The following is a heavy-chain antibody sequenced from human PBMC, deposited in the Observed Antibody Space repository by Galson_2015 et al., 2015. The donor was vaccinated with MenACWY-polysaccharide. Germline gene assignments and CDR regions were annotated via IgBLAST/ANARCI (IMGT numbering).Heavy chain of an antibody. CDR3: ARDLGYCSGGSCDSGFDP. J-gene: IGHJ5*02. CDR1: GGTFSSYT. Sequence: SVKVSCKASGGTFSSYTISWVRQAPGQGLEWMGRIIPILGIANYAQKFQGRVTITADKSTSTAYMELSSLRSEDTAVYYCARDLGYCSGGSCDSGFDPWGQGTLVTVSS. D-gene: IGHD2-15*01. V-gene: IGHV1-69*04. CDR2: IIPILGIA.